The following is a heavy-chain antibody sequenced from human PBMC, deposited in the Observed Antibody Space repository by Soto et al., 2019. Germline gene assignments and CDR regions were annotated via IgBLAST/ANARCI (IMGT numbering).Heavy chain of an antibody. CDR1: GDSISGYY. D-gene: IGHD3-10*01. CDR3: ARSRGDYYGSGSPDY. J-gene: IGHJ4*02. CDR2: IYYSGST. V-gene: IGHV4-59*01. Sequence: SETLSLTCAVSGDSISGYYWSWIRQPPGKGLEWIGYIYYSGSTNYNPSLKSRVTMSVDTSKNQFSLKLSSVTAADTAVYYCARSRGDYYGSGSPDYWGQGTLVTVSS.